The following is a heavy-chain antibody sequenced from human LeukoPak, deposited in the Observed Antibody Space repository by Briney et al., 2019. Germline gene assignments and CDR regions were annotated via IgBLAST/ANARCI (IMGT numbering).Heavy chain of an antibody. D-gene: IGHD7-27*01. CDR2: IKEDGSEK. Sequence: GGSLRLSCVGSGFMFSNYWVTWVRQAPGKGLEWVANIKEDGSEKYYADSMKGRFTISRDDAKSSLYLQMNSLRGDDMAVYYCASEINWGSGAFDVWGQGTMVTVSS. CDR1: GFMFSNYW. CDR3: ASEINWGSGAFDV. V-gene: IGHV3-7*01. J-gene: IGHJ3*01.